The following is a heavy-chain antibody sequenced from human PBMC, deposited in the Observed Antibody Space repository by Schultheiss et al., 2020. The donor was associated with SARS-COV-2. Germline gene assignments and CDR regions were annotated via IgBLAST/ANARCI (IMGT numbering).Heavy chain of an antibody. D-gene: IGHD3-22*01. CDR3: AVQGPYYYDSSGYYGYFDY. CDR1: GGTFSSYA. J-gene: IGHJ4*02. V-gene: IGHV1-69*13. CDR2: IIPIFGTA. Sequence: SGKVSCKASGGTFSSYAISWVRQAPGQGLEWMGGIIPIFGTANYAQNFQGRVTITADESTSTAYMELSSLRSEDTAVYYCAVQGPYYYDSSGYYGYFDYWGQGTLVTVSS.